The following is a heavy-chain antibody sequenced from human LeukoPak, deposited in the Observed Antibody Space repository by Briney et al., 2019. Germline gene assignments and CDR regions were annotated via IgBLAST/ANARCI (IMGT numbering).Heavy chain of an antibody. V-gene: IGHV4-30-2*01. Sequence: SETLSLTCAVSGGSISSGGYSWSWIRQPPGKGLEWIGYIYHSGSTNYNPSLKSRVTISVDTSKNQFSLKLSSVTAADTAVYYCARGGGAVADSFDYWGQGTLVTVSS. CDR2: IYHSGST. J-gene: IGHJ4*02. CDR3: ARGGGAVADSFDY. D-gene: IGHD6-19*01. CDR1: GGSISSGGYS.